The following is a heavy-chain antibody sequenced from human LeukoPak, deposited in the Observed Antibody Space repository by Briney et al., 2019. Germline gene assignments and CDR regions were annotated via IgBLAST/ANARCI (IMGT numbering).Heavy chain of an antibody. CDR2: IYYSGST. V-gene: IGHV4-39*01. J-gene: IGHJ4*02. Sequence: SETLSLTCTVSGGSISSSSYYWGWIRQPPGKGLEWIGSIYYSGSTYYNPSLKSRVTISVDTSKNQFSLKLSSVTAADTAVYYCARHEEMITFGGVIASFYFDYWGQGTLVTVSS. D-gene: IGHD3-16*02. CDR3: ARHEEMITFGGVIASFYFDY. CDR1: GGSISSSSYY.